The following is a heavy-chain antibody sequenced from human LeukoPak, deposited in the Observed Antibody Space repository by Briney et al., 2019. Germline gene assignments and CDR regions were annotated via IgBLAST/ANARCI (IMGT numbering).Heavy chain of an antibody. CDR2: ISTSGSTI. Sequence: GGSLRLSCAASGFTFSSYEMNWVRQAPGKGLGGVSHISTSGSTIYYANSVKGGFTISRDNAKNSLYLQMNSLRAEDTALYYCARDATTATGWVYMDVWGKGTTVTISS. J-gene: IGHJ6*03. V-gene: IGHV3-48*03. D-gene: IGHD6-13*01. CDR3: ARDATTATGWVYMDV. CDR1: GFTFSSYE.